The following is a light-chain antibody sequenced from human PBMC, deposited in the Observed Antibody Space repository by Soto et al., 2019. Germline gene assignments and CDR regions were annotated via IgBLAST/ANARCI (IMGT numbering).Light chain of an antibody. CDR1: QTVTSSY. Sequence: EIVLTQSPGTLSLSPGERANLSCRASQTVTSSYLAWYQQKPGQAPRLLIYGASSRATGIPDRFRGSGSGTDFTLTISRLEPEDFAVYSCQQYGSSPTFGQGTKVEIK. CDR2: GAS. V-gene: IGKV3-20*01. CDR3: QQYGSSPT. J-gene: IGKJ1*01.